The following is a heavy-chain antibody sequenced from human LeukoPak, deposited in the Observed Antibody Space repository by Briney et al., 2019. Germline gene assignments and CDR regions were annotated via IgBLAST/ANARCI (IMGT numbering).Heavy chain of an antibody. J-gene: IGHJ6*02. V-gene: IGHV1-69*13. CDR1: GGTFSSYA. CDR3: ARAPIVVVPAATETYYYGMDV. CDR2: IIPIFGTA. D-gene: IGHD2-2*01. Sequence: SVKVSCKASGGTFSSYAISWVRQAPGQGLEWMGGIIPIFGTANYAQKFQGRVTITADESTSTAYMELSSLRSEDTAVYYCARAPIVVVPAATETYYYGMDVWGQRTTVTVSS.